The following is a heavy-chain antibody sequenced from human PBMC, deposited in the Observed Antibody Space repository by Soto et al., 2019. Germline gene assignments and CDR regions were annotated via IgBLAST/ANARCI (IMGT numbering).Heavy chain of an antibody. J-gene: IGHJ5*02. Sequence: SETLSLTYSVSGASITNYYWSWIRQPPGEGLEWIAYVYHSGSVSYNPSLKIRVTISMDTSKSQFSLKLNFVTAADTAVYYCARFPGLNLFDAWGQGTLVT. V-gene: IGHV4-59*03. CDR1: GASITNYY. CDR3: ARFPGLNLFDA. CDR2: VYHSGSV.